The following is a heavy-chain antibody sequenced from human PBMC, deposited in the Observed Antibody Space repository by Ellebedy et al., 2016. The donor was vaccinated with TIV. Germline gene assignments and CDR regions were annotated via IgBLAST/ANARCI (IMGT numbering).Heavy chain of an antibody. CDR1: GITFSSYA. CDR3: ARGGPSGWFMENYYYDYMDV. Sequence: GGSLRLSXAASGITFSSYAMHGVRQAPGKGLEWVAVISYDGSNKYYADSVKGRFTISRDNSKNTLYLQMNSLRAEDTAVYYCARGGPSGWFMENYYYDYMDVWGKGTTVTVSS. J-gene: IGHJ6*03. D-gene: IGHD6-19*01. CDR2: ISYDGSNK. V-gene: IGHV3-30-3*01.